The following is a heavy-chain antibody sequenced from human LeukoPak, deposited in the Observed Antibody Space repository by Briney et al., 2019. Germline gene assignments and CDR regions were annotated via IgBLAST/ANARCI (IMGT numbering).Heavy chain of an antibody. J-gene: IGHJ4*02. CDR3: AREEGFVVGAFDY. CDR1: GDSMSTHY. D-gene: IGHD2-21*01. Sequence: TSETLSLTCNVSGDSMSTHYWSWVRQPPGKGLEWIGYIYHSGSTDHNPSLGSRVTISIDASKRQFSLRLKSVTAADTAVYYCAREEGFVVGAFDYWGQGMLVTVSS. CDR2: IYHSGST. V-gene: IGHV4-59*11.